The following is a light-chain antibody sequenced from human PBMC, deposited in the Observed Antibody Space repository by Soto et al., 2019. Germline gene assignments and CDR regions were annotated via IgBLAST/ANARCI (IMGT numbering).Light chain of an antibody. CDR2: WAS. Sequence: DIVMTQSPDSLAVSLGERATINCKSIQSISYSSNKKNQLAWYQQKPGQPPQLLIYWASTRESGVPDRFSGSGSGTDFTLTISRLQAEDVAVYYCQQYHSVPVTFGQGTRLEIK. CDR1: QSISYSSNKKNQ. CDR3: QQYHSVPVT. J-gene: IGKJ5*01. V-gene: IGKV4-1*01.